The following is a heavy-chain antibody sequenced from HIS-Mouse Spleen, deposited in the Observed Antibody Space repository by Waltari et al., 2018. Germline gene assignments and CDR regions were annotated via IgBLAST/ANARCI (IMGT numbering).Heavy chain of an antibody. J-gene: IGHJ4*02. CDR2: IYHSGST. CDR3: ARDRMVTATSHY. V-gene: IGHV4-38-2*02. CDR1: GYSISRGYY. D-gene: IGHD2-21*02. Sequence: QVQLQESGPGLVKPSETLSLTCTVSGYSISRGYYWGWIRQPPGKGLEWIGSIYHSGSTYYNPSLKSRVTISVDTSKNQFSLKLSSVTAADTAVYYCARDRMVTATSHYWGQGTLVTVSS.